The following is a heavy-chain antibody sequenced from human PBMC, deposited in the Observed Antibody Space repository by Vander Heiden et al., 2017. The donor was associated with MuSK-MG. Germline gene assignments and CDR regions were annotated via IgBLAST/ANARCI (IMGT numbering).Heavy chain of an antibody. D-gene: IGHD6-19*01. CDR1: GFTFSSYG. J-gene: IGHJ6*03. CDR2: ISYDGSNK. CDR3: AKDGPVAGTSDYYYYMDV. Sequence: QVQLVESGGGVVQPGRSLRLYCAASGFTFSSYGMHWVRQAPGKGLEWVAVISYDGSNKYYADSVKGRFTISRDNSKNTLYLQMNSLRAEDTAVYYCAKDGPVAGTSDYYYYMDVWGKGTTVTVSS. V-gene: IGHV3-30*18.